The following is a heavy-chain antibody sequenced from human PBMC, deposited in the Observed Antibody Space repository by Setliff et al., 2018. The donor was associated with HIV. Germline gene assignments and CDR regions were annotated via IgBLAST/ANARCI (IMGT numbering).Heavy chain of an antibody. J-gene: IGHJ4*01. CDR2: INVGKGDT. D-gene: IGHD3-10*01. CDR3: ARGALLAVLDFDY. Sequence: ASVKVSCKASGYTFTTYSMHWVRQAPGQSLEWMGWINVGKGDTKYSQEFQGRITITRDTSANTAYMELSSLRSDDTAVYFCARGALLAVLDFDYWGHGTLVTSPQ. V-gene: IGHV1-3*01. CDR1: GYTFTTYS.